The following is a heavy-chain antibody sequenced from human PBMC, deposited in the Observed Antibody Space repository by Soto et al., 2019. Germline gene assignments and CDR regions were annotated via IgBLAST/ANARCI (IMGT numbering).Heavy chain of an antibody. J-gene: IGHJ5*02. CDR2: IYYSGST. Sequence: SETLSLTCTVSGGSISSYYWSWIRQPPGKGLEWIGYIYYSGSTNYNPSLKSRVTISVDTSKNQFSLKLSSVTAADTAVYYCGRAAHYDFWSGYSHNWFDPWGQGTLVTVSS. V-gene: IGHV4-59*01. D-gene: IGHD3-3*01. CDR1: GGSISSYY. CDR3: GRAAHYDFWSGYSHNWFDP.